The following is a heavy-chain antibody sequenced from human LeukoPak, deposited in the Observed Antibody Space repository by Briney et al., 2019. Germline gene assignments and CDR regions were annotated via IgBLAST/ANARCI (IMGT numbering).Heavy chain of an antibody. D-gene: IGHD5-18*01. V-gene: IGHV3-23*01. Sequence: GGSLRLSCVASGLTFSNYAMTWVRQAPGKGLEWVSVISGSGGSTYYADSVKGRVTISRDTSKSTLYLQMSSLRAEDTAIYYCAKNSYDYYYYATDVWGQGTTVTVSS. CDR3: AKNSYDYYYYATDV. CDR1: GLTFSNYA. J-gene: IGHJ6*02. CDR2: ISGSGGST.